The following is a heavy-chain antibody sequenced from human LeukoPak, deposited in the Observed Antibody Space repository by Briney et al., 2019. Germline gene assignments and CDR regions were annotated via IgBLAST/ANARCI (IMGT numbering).Heavy chain of an antibody. CDR1: GGSISSYY. CDR2: IYYSGST. V-gene: IGHV4-59*01. D-gene: IGHD3-10*01. CDR3: ARVGYYASGSYYNNPYYYYGMDV. Sequence: SETLSLTCTLSGGSISSYYSSWIRQPPGKGLEWIGYIYYSGSTNYNPSPKSRATIPVATPQSQFSLTLSSVTAAATAVYYCARVGYYASGSYYNNPYYYYGMDVWGKGTTVTVSS. J-gene: IGHJ6*04.